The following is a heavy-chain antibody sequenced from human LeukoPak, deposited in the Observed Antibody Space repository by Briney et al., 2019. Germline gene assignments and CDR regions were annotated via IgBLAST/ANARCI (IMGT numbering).Heavy chain of an antibody. CDR3: ARAEAAAGNYYYYMDV. J-gene: IGHJ6*03. CDR1: GYTFTSYD. CDR2: MNPNSGNT. V-gene: IGHV1-8*01. Sequence: GASVKVSCKASGYTFTSYDINWVRQATGQGLEWMGWMNPNSGNTGYAQKFQGRVTMTTNTSISTAYMELSSLRSEDTAVYYCARAEAAAGNYYYYMDVWGKGTTVTISS. D-gene: IGHD6-13*01.